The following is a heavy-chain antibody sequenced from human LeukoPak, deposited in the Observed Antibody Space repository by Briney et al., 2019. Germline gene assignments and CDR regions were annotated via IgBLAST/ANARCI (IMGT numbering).Heavy chain of an antibody. CDR1: GFTFSSYG. J-gene: IGHJ6*03. V-gene: IGHV3-30*02. Sequence: GGSLRLSCAASGFTFSSYGMHWVRQAPGKGLEGVAFIRYDGSNKYYADSVKGRFTISRDNSKNTLYLQMNSLRAEDTAVYYCAKGEWELPSNHYYYYYYMDVWGKGTTVTISS. CDR3: AKGEWELPSNHYYYYYYMDV. D-gene: IGHD1-26*01. CDR2: IRYDGSNK.